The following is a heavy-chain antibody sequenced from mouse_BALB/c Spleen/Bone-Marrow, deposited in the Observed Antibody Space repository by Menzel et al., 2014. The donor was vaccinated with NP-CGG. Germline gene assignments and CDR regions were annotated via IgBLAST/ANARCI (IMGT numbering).Heavy chain of an antibody. D-gene: IGHD2-10*02. Sequence: EVKLVESGGGLVQPGDSLRLSCATSGFTFSDFYMEWVRQPPGKRLEWIAASRNKAKYYTTEYSASVKGRFIVSRDTSQSVLYLQMNALGAEDTATYYCARDVGYGNYFVYWGQGTLVTVSA. CDR1: GFTFSDFY. CDR2: SRNKAKYYTT. V-gene: IGHV7-1*02. CDR3: ARDVGYGNYFVY. J-gene: IGHJ3*01.